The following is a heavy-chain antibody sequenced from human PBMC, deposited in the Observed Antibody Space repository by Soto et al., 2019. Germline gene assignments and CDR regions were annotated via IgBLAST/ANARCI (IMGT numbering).Heavy chain of an antibody. J-gene: IGHJ5*02. Sequence: GGSLRLSCAASGFTFSSYAMSWVRQAPGKGLEWVSAISGSGGSTYYADSVKGRFTISRDSSKTKLYLKMNSPRAEDTAVYYCAKDGMIKFGGVIVDNWFDPWGQGTLVTVSS. V-gene: IGHV3-23*01. CDR1: GFTFSSYA. CDR2: ISGSGGST. CDR3: AKDGMIKFGGVIVDNWFDP. D-gene: IGHD3-16*02.